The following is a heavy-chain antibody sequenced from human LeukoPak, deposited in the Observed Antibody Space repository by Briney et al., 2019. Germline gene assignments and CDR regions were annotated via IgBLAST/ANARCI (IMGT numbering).Heavy chain of an antibody. Sequence: GASVKVSCKASGYTFTSYGISWVRQAPGQGLEWMGWISAYNGNTNYAQKFQGRVTMTEDTSTDTAYMELSSLRSEDTAVYYCATGGVDTAMVTGVYWGQGTLVTVSS. V-gene: IGHV1-18*01. CDR3: ATGGVDTAMVTGVY. J-gene: IGHJ4*02. CDR1: GYTFTSYG. D-gene: IGHD5-18*01. CDR2: ISAYNGNT.